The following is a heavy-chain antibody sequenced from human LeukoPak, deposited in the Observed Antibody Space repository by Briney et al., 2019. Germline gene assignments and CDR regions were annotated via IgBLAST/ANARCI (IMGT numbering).Heavy chain of an antibody. CDR3: ARDRRVTIFGVVTEINWFDP. CDR2: IIPIFGTA. Sequence: SVKVSCKASGGTFSSYAISWVRQAPGQGLEWMGRIIPIFGTANYAQKFQGRVTITTDESTSTAYMELSSLRSEDTAVYYCARDRRVTIFGVVTEINWFDPWGQRTLVTVSS. D-gene: IGHD3-3*01. J-gene: IGHJ5*02. CDR1: GGTFSSYA. V-gene: IGHV1-69*05.